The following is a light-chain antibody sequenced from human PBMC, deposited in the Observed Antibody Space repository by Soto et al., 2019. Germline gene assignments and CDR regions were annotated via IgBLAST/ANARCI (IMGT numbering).Light chain of an antibody. J-gene: IGKJ1*01. CDR3: HQYGSSPRT. CDR2: GAS. V-gene: IGKV3-20*01. CDR1: QSISSY. Sequence: EIVLTQSPGTLSVSPGERATLSCWASQSISSYLAWYQQKPGQAPRLLIYGASSRATGIPDRFSGSGSGTDFTLTISRLEPEDFAVYYCHQYGSSPRTFGQGTKVEIK.